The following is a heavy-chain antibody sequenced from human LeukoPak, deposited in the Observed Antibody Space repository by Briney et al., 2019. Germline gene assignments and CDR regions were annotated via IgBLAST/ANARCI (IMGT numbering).Heavy chain of an antibody. J-gene: IGHJ4*02. CDR1: GFTLRSYA. CDR3: AKGFATYYYDSSGYVDF. CDR2: ISGSGGST. V-gene: IGHV3-23*01. Sequence: GGSLRLSCAASGFTLRSYAMSWVRQAPGKGLEWVSAISGSGGSTYYADSVKGRFTISRDNSKNTLYLQMNSLRAEDTAVYYCAKGFATYYYDSSGYVDFWGQGTLVTVSS. D-gene: IGHD3-22*01.